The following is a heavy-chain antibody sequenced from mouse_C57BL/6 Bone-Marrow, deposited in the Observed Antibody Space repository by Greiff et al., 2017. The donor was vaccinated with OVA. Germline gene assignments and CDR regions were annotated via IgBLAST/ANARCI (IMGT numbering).Heavy chain of an antibody. CDR1: GYTFTSYC. Sequence: QVQLQQPGAELVRPGSSVKLSCKASGYTFTSYCLHWVKQRPLTGLEWIGNIDPSDSETNYNQKFQDKATLTVDKSSSTAYMQRSRLTSEESAVYNCAKSGGCDDKAMDNWGQGTSVTVTS. V-gene: IGHV1-52*01. J-gene: IGHJ4*01. CDR2: IDPSDSET. CDR3: AKSGGCDDKAMDN. D-gene: IGHD3-1*01.